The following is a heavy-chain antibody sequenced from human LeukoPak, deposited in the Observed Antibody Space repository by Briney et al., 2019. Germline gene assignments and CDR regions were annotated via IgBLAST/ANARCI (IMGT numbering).Heavy chain of an antibody. J-gene: IGHJ6*03. CDR1: GFTFSSYA. Sequence: GGSLRLSCAASGFTFSSYAMHWVRQAPGKGLEWVAVISYDGSNKYYADSVKGRFTISRDNAKNSLYLQMNSLRAEDTALYRCARAGWVRGVIGNYYYMDVWGKGTTVTISS. V-gene: IGHV3-30*04. CDR2: ISYDGSNK. CDR3: ARAGWVRGVIGNYYYMDV. D-gene: IGHD3-10*01.